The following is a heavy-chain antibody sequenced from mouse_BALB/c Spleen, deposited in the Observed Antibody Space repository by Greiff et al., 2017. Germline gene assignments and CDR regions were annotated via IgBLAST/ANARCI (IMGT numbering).Heavy chain of an antibody. D-gene: IGHD1-1*01. CDR2: IYPGDGDT. Sequence: VQLQQSGPELVKPGASVKISCKASGYAFSSSWMNWVKQRPGQGLEWIGRIYPGDGDTNYNGKFKGKATLTADKSSSTAYMQLSSLTSVDSAVYFCARFDHYGSSVFDYWGQGTTLTVSS. CDR1: GYAFSSSW. CDR3: ARFDHYGSSVFDY. V-gene: IGHV1-82*01. J-gene: IGHJ2*01.